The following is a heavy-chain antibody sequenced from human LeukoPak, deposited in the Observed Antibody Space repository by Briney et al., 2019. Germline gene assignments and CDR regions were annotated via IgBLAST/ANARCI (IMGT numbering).Heavy chain of an antibody. CDR2: IKPDGSAK. D-gene: IGHD2-15*01. Sequence: GGSLRLSCAASGFTFTTYWMGWARQAPGKGLEWVANIKPDGSAKYYVDSVKGRFTISRDNAKNSLYLQMNSLRAEDTAVYYCARSVVGLDYWGKGTLVTVSS. V-gene: IGHV3-7*03. CDR1: GFTFTTYW. J-gene: IGHJ4*02. CDR3: ARSVVGLDY.